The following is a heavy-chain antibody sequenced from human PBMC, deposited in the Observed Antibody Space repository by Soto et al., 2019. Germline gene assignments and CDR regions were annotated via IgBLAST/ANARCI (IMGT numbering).Heavy chain of an antibody. V-gene: IGHV1-69*02. J-gene: IGHJ5*02. D-gene: IGHD3-10*01. Sequence: GASVKVSCKASGGTFSRYTINWVRQAPGQGLEWMGRIIPIAAIANYTQKFQGRVTITVDKSSTTAYMELSSLRSDDTAVYYCARGSTIVRGAPSWFYPWGQGTLVTVSS. CDR1: GGTFSRYT. CDR2: IIPIAAIA. CDR3: ARGSTIVRGAPSWFYP.